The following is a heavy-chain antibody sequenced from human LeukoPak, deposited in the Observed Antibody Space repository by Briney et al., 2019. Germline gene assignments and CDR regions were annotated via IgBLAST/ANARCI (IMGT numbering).Heavy chain of an antibody. D-gene: IGHD1-26*01. CDR1: GYTFTSYY. V-gene: IGHV1-46*01. J-gene: IGHJ4*02. Sequence: GASVKVSCKASGYTFTSYYMHWVRQAPGQGLEWMGKVNPSGGSTSYAQKFQGRVTMTEDTSTDTAYMELSSLRSEDTAVYYCATAYYSGSYPPEDYWGQGTLVTVSS. CDR3: ATAYYSGSYPPEDY. CDR2: VNPSGGST.